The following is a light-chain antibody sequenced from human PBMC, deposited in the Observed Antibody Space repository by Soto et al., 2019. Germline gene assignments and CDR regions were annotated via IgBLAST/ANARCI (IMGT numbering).Light chain of an antibody. CDR1: QSVLHRSKRKNY. Sequence: DIVMTQSPDSLAVSLGERTTINCRSSQSVLHRSKRKNYLAWYQQKAGQPPKLLISWASTRESGVHDRFSGSGSGTDFTLTISSLQAEDVATYYCQQYYSGRTFGQGTKVEI. J-gene: IGKJ1*01. CDR3: QQYYSGRT. V-gene: IGKV4-1*01. CDR2: WAS.